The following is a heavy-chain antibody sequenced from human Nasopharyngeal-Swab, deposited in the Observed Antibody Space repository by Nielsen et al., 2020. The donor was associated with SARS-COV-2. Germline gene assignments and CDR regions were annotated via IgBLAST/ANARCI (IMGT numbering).Heavy chain of an antibody. D-gene: IGHD3-3*01. Sequence: GGSLRLSCAASGFTFSSYRMNWVRQAPGKGLEWVSSISSSSSSYIYYADSVKGRFTISRDNAKNSLYLQMNSLRAGDTAVYYCARWPEYHIAIFGVVTYGMDVWGQGTTVTVSS. CDR1: GFTFSSYR. CDR2: ISSSSSSYI. J-gene: IGHJ6*02. CDR3: ARWPEYHIAIFGVVTYGMDV. V-gene: IGHV3-21*01.